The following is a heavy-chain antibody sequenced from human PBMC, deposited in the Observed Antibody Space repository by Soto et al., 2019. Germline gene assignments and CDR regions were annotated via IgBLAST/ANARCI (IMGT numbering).Heavy chain of an antibody. J-gene: IGHJ4*02. D-gene: IGHD3-16*01. CDR3: AREGGESSDGLYYFDS. Sequence: SETLSLTCTVSGGSTSSDNYWSWIRQPPGKSLEWIGHIYYSGNTDYNPSLKSRLAISIDTSKNQFSLKLSSVTAADTAVYFCAREGGESSDGLYYFDSWGQGSLVTVS. CDR1: GGSTSSDNY. V-gene: IGHV4-30-4*01. CDR2: IYYSGNT.